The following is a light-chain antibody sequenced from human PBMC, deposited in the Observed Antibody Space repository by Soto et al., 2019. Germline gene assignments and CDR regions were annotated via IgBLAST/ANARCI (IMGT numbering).Light chain of an antibody. J-gene: IGLJ2*01. CDR3: CSYAGSSTYV. V-gene: IGLV2-23*01. CDR1: SSNVGSYIL. CDR2: EAS. Sequence: QSALTQPASVSGSPGRSITISCTGTSSNVGSYILVSWYQQHPGKAPKLMIYEASKRPSGVSNRFSGSKSGNTASLTISGLQAEDEADYYCCSYAGSSTYVFGGGTKLTVL.